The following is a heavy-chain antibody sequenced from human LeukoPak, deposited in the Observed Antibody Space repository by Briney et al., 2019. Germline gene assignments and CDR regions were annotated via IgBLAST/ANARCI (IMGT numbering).Heavy chain of an antibody. CDR2: SNSDGSST. CDR3: AREITCPDGTDCSCMDV. J-gene: IGHJ6*03. Sequence: GGSLRLSCAASGITLSPYWMHWVRQIPGKGLAWVSLSNSDGSSTAYANSVKGRFTISRDNANNMIYLQMNTLRADDTAVYYCAREITCPDGTDCSCMDVWGKGSTVTVSS. V-gene: IGHV3-74*01. CDR1: GITLSPYW. D-gene: IGHD3-10*01.